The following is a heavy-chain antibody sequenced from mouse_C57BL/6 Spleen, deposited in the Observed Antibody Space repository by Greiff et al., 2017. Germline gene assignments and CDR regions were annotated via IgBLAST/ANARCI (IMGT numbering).Heavy chain of an antibody. CDR1: GYTFTSYW. J-gene: IGHJ2*01. Sequence: QVQLQQPGAELVKPGASVKVSCKASGYTFTSYWMHWVKQRPGQGLEWIGRIHPSDSDTNSNQKFKGKATLTVDKSSSTAYIQLSSLTSEDAAVYYCAMEGSYDYWGQGTTLTVSS. CDR2: IHPSDSDT. D-gene: IGHD1-1*01. V-gene: IGHV1-74*01. CDR3: AMEGSYDY.